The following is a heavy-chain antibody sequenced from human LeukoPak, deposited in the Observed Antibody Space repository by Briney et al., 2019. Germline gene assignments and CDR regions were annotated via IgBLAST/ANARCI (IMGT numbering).Heavy chain of an antibody. CDR3: ARGHHYYDSSAYYY. CDR2: INSDGSIT. J-gene: IGHJ4*02. V-gene: IGHV3-74*01. Sequence: GGSLRLSRAASGFTVSSYWMHWVRPAAGKGLVWDSRINSDGSITSYAASVKGRFTISRDTAKNTLYLQMNSLRAEDTAVYYCARGHHYYDSSAYYYWGQGTLVTVSS. CDR1: GFTVSSYW. D-gene: IGHD3-22*01.